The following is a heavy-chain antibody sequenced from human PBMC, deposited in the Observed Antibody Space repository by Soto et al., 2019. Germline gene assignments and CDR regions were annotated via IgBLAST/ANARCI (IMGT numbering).Heavy chain of an antibody. V-gene: IGHV3-74*01. CDR1: GFTFNNFW. J-gene: IGHJ4*02. CDR2: INSDGTTT. Sequence: EVQLVESGGGLVQPGGSLRLSCAASGFTFNNFWMYWVRQTPEKGLVWVSGINSDGTTTIYADSVKGRFTISRDNAKNILHLQMNSLTVEDTAIYYCVRDIRWGQGTLVTVSS. CDR3: VRDIR.